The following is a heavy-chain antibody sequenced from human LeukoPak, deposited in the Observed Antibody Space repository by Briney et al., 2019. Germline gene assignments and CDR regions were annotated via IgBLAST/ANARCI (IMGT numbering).Heavy chain of an antibody. D-gene: IGHD4-11*01. CDR2: IYHSGST. CDR3: ARQPRDNNYNYWYFDL. V-gene: IGHV4-4*02. CDR1: GGSISSSNW. Sequence: PSETLSLTCAVSGGSISSSNWWSWVRQPPGKGLEWIGEIYHSGSTNYNPSLKSRVTISVDKSKNQFSLKLSSVTAADTAVYYCARQPRDNNYNYWYFDLWGRGTLATVSS. J-gene: IGHJ2*01.